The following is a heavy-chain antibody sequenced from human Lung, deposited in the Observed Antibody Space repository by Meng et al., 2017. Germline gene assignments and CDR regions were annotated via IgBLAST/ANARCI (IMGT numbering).Heavy chain of an antibody. J-gene: IGHJ4*02. CDR2: INHSGGT. V-gene: IGHV4-34*01. CDR1: GGSFSDYS. D-gene: IGHD4-11*01. Sequence: QVPLTQWGGGLFKPSEALALTCVVSGGSFSDYSWSWIRQPPGKGLEWIGEINHSGGTNYNPSLESRATISVDTSQNNLSLKLSSVTAADSAVYYCARGPTTMAHDFDYWGQGTLVTVSS. CDR3: ARGPTTMAHDFDY.